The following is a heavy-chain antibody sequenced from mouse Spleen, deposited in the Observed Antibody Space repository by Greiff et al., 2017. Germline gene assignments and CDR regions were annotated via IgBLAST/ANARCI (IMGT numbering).Heavy chain of an antibody. V-gene: IGHV1-15*01. CDR2: IDPETGGT. J-gene: IGHJ2*01. Sequence: VQRVESGAELVRPGASVTLSCKASGYTFTDYEMHWVKQTPVHGLEWIGAIDPETGGTAYNQKFKGKAILTADKSSSTAYMELRSLTSEDSAVYYCTRDTGTLFDYWGQGTTLTVSS. CDR3: TRDTGTLFDY. D-gene: IGHD4-1*01. CDR1: GYTFTDYE.